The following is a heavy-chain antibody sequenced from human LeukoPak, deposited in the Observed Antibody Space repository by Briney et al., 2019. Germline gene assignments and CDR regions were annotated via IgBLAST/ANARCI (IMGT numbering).Heavy chain of an antibody. CDR3: ARAAYYYDSSGYYSPPGY. CDR1: GGSISSGGYY. CDR2: IYYSGST. J-gene: IGHJ4*02. Sequence: PSETLSLTCTVSGGSISSGGYYWSWIRQHPGKGLEWIGYIYYSGSTYYNPSLKSRVTISVDTSKNQFSLKLSSVTAADTAVYYCARAAYYYDSSGYYSPPGYWGQGTLVTVSS. V-gene: IGHV4-31*03. D-gene: IGHD3-22*01.